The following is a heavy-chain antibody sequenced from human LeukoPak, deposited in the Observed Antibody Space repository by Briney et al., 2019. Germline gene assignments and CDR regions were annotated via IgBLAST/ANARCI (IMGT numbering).Heavy chain of an antibody. CDR3: ARERYGYCSSTSCYAGGHSFDY. D-gene: IGHD2-2*01. CDR2: FDPEDGET. V-gene: IGHV1-24*01. CDR1: GCTLTELS. J-gene: IGHJ4*02. Sequence: ASVKVSCKVSGCTLTELSMHWVRQAPGKGLEWMGGFDPEDGETIYAQKFQGRVTMTEDTSTDTAYMELSSLRSEDTAVYYCARERYGYCSSTSCYAGGHSFDYWGQGTLVTVSS.